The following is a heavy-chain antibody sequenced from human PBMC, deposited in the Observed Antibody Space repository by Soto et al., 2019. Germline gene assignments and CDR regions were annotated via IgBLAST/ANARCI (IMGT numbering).Heavy chain of an antibody. CDR2: IRGTDGTT. V-gene: IGHV3-23*01. Sequence: GWSLRLSCAASGFTFSDYAMSWVRQAPGKGLEWVSTIRGTDGTTYYTDSVKGRFTISRDNSKNTLYLQMNSLRAEDAAIYYCARKGGSFYGPFDYWGQGTLVTVSS. CDR3: ARKGGSFYGPFDY. J-gene: IGHJ4*02. D-gene: IGHD1-26*01. CDR1: GFTFSDYA.